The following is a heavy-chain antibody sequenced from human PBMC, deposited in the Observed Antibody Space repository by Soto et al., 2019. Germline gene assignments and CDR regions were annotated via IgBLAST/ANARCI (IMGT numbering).Heavy chain of an antibody. D-gene: IGHD3-10*01. CDR2: ISGSSGST. Sequence: PGGSLRLSCAASGFTFSSYAMSWVRQAPGKGLEWVSAISGSSGSTYYADSVKGRFTISRDNSKNTLYLQMNSLRAEDTAVYYCAKGRITMVRGVIPGDWFDPWGQGTLVTVSS. CDR1: GFTFSSYA. J-gene: IGHJ5*02. V-gene: IGHV3-23*01. CDR3: AKGRITMVRGVIPGDWFDP.